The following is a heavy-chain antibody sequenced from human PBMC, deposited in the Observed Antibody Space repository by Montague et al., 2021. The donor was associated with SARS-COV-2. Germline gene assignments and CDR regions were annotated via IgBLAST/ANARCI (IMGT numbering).Heavy chain of an antibody. Sequence: SETLSLTCTVSGGSISSSNYYWGWIRQPPGKGLDWIGSIYYNGSTYYNPYLKSRVTIFVYTSKNQFSLNLSTVTDADTAVYYCASPTYYYDSSGSDAFDIWGQGTMVTVSS. J-gene: IGHJ3*02. CDR2: IYYNGST. CDR3: ASPTYYYDSSGSDAFDI. CDR1: GGSISSSNYY. V-gene: IGHV4-39*01. D-gene: IGHD3-22*01.